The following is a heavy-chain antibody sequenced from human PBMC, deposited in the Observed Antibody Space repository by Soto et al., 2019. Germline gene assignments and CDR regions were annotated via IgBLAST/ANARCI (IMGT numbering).Heavy chain of an antibody. CDR3: APVHYGSGTTPIYDY. J-gene: IGHJ4*02. CDR2: ISSSSSYI. CDR1: GFTFSSYA. D-gene: IGHD3-10*01. Sequence: PGGSLRLSCAASGFTFSSYAMNWVRQAPGKGLGWVSSISSSSSYIYYADSVKGRFTISRDNAKNSLYLQMNSLRAEDTAVYYCAPVHYGSGTTPIYDYWGQGTLVTVSS. V-gene: IGHV3-21*01.